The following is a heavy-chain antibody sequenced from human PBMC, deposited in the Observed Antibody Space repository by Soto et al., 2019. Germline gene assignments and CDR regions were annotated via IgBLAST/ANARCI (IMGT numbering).Heavy chain of an antibody. CDR1: GYTFTGYY. V-gene: IGHV1-2*04. J-gene: IGHJ6*02. CDR2: INPNSGGT. D-gene: IGHD6-19*01. Sequence: ASVKVSCKASGYTFTGYYMHWVRQAPGQGLEWMGWINPNSGGTNYAQKFQGWVTMTRDTSISTAYMELSRLRSGDTAVYYCARNSGWYFGPRLGGMDVWGQGTTVTVSS. CDR3: ARNSGWYFGPRLGGMDV.